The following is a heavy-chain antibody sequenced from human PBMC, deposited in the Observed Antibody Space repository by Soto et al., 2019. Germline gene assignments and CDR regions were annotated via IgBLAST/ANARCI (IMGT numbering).Heavy chain of an antibody. CDR1: GFSVNNIY. J-gene: IGHJ4*02. Sequence: QVVETGGGLSRPGGSLRISCAASGFSVNNIYMSWVRQAPGKGLEWVSTISDGGRTYYSDSVKGRFTVSRDSCKNTLSLHMSSLRVEDTAVYYCSRDHTSGGYDFRGPGTLVIVSS. CDR2: ISDGGRT. V-gene: IGHV3-53*02. D-gene: IGHD5-12*01. CDR3: SRDHTSGGYDF.